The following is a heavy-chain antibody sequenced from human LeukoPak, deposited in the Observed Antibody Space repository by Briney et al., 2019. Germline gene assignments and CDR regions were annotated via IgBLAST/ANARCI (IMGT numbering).Heavy chain of an antibody. CDR1: GFTFSSYS. CDR2: ISTTSTYI. D-gene: IGHD2-15*01. V-gene: IGHV3-21*01. CDR3: ARVVGKVFKDINGYYFDY. J-gene: IGHJ4*02. Sequence: GGSLSLSCAASGFTFSSYSMNWVRQTPGKGLEWVSSISTTSTYIYYADSVKGRFTISRDNAKDSLYLQMNSLRAEDTAIYYCARVVGKVFKDINGYYFDYWGQGILVTVSS.